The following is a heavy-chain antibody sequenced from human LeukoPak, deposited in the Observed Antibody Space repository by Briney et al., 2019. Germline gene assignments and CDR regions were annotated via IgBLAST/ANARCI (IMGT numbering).Heavy chain of an antibody. J-gene: IGHJ4*02. Sequence: GASVKVSCKVSGYTLTELSMHWVRQAPGKGLEWMGGFDPEDGETIYAQKFQGRVTMTEDTSTDTAYMKLSSLRSEDTAVYYCATTGYSSGWYLGWGQGTLVTVSS. D-gene: IGHD6-19*01. CDR2: FDPEDGET. CDR1: GYTLTELS. V-gene: IGHV1-24*01. CDR3: ATTGYSSGWYLG.